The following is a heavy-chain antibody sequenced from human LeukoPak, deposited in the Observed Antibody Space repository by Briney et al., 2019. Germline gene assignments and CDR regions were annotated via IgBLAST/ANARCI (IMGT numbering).Heavy chain of an antibody. V-gene: IGHV3-23*01. CDR1: GFTFSSYA. CDR2: ISGSGGST. CDR3: AKDLDSSGYYLWSY. J-gene: IGHJ4*02. Sequence: GGSLRLSCAASGFTFSSYATSWVRQAPGKGLEWVSAISGSGGSTYYADSVRGRFTISRDNSKNTLYLQMNSLRAEDTAVYYCAKDLDSSGYYLWSYWGQGTLVTVSS. D-gene: IGHD3-22*01.